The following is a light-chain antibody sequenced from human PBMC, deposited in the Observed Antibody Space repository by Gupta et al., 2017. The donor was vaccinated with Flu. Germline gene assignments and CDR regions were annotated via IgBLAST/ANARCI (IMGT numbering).Light chain of an antibody. Sequence: NIGAGYDVHWYQHLPGTAPKLLIYNNNKRPSGVPDRFSGSKSHSSASLAITGLQAEDESDYYCQSYDSSLSGSWVFGGGTKLTVL. CDR3: QSYDSSLSGSWV. J-gene: IGLJ3*02. CDR1: NIGAGYD. V-gene: IGLV1-40*01. CDR2: NNN.